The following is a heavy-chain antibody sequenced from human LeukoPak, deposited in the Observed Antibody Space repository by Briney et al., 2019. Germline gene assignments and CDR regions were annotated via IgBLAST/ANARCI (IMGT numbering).Heavy chain of an antibody. V-gene: IGHV4-39*01. CDR1: GGSISSGSYY. CDR3: ARRNYDFWSGYPFDP. D-gene: IGHD3-3*01. J-gene: IGHJ5*02. CDR2: IYYSGST. Sequence: PSETLSLTCTVSGGSISSGSYYWGWIRQPPGKGLEWIGSIYYSGSTYYNPSLKSRVTISVDTSKNQFSLKLSSVTAADTAVYYCARRNYDFWSGYPFDPWGQGTLVTVSS.